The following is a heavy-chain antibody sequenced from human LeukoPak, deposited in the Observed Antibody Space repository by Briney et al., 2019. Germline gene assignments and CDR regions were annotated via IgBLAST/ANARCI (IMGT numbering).Heavy chain of an antibody. Sequence: GGSLRLSCAASGXTFXNYAMSWVRQAPXXXXXWVXAIDGSGAYIFYADSVKGRFTVSRDNSRNTLYLQMNSLRAEDTAVYYCANYSCSSGTCYRYFDSWGQGTLVTVSS. V-gene: IGHV3-23*01. D-gene: IGHD3-22*01. CDR2: IDGSGAYI. CDR3: ANYSCSSGTCYRYFDS. CDR1: GXTFXNYA. J-gene: IGHJ4*02.